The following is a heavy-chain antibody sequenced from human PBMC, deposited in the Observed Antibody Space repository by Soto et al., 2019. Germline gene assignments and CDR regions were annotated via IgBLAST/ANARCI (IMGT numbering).Heavy chain of an antibody. CDR2: ISAYNGNT. D-gene: IGHD3-16*01. CDR1: GYTFTNFG. CDR3: ERGGTPFDY. Sequence: QVQLVQSGAEVKKPGASVKVSCKASGYTFTNFGISWVRQAPGQGLEWMGWISAYNGNTNYAQNFQGRVTMTADTLRRTAYMEVRSLRSDDTAVYYCERGGTPFDYWGQGPLVTVSS. V-gene: IGHV1-18*01. J-gene: IGHJ4*02.